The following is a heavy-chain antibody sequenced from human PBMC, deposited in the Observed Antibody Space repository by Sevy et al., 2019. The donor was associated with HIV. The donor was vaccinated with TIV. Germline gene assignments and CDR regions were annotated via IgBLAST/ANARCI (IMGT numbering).Heavy chain of an antibody. CDR2: IYSGGST. D-gene: IGHD6-13*01. J-gene: IGHJ4*02. CDR1: GFTVSSNY. CDR3: ASPGYSSSAWEY. V-gene: IGHV3-53*01. Sequence: GGYLRLSCAASGFTVSSNYMSWVRQAPGKGLEWVSVIYSGGSTYYADSVKGRFTITRDNSKNTLYLQMNSLRAEDTAVYDCASPGYSSSAWEYWGQGTLVTVSS.